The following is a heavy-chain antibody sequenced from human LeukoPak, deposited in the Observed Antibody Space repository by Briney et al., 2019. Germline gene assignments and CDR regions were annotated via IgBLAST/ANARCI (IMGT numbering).Heavy chain of an antibody. CDR1: GGSISSYY. D-gene: IGHD4-23*01. J-gene: IGHJ4*02. CDR3: ARQGTTVVTPFDY. V-gene: IGHV4-59*08. CDR2: IYYSGST. Sequence: SETLSLTCTVSGGSISSYYWSWIRQPPGKGLEWIGYIYYSGSTNYNPSLKSRVTISVDTSKNQFSLKLSSVTVADTAVYYCARQGTTVVTPFDYWGQGTLVTVSS.